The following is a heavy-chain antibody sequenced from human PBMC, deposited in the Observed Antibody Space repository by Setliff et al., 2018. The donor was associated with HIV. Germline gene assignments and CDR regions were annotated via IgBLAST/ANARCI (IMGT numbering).Heavy chain of an antibody. CDR2: VYYSGSA. D-gene: IGHD2-2*01. CDR3: ARRKGYCSGPSCLEFSWFDP. Sequence: SETLSLTCSVSGGSTSSSSYYWAWVRQPPGKGPEWIGSVYYSGSAYYSPSLKSRVTISVDTSKNQFSLKLSSVTAADTAVYYCARRKGYCSGPSCLEFSWFDPWGQGTLVTVSS. V-gene: IGHV4-39*01. CDR1: GGSTSSSSYY. J-gene: IGHJ5*02.